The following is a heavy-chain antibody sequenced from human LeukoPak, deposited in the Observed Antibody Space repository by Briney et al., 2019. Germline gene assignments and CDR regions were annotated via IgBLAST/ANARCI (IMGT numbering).Heavy chain of an antibody. V-gene: IGHV4-59*03. J-gene: IGHJ4*02. D-gene: IGHD6-6*01. CDR3: ATTTIGSSSSYYFDY. Sequence: SETLSLTCTISDGSISTYYWSWIRHLPGRGLEWIGYVYYSGSADYNPSLRSRVTLSVDTSKNQFSLTLTSVTAADTAMYYCATTTIGSSSSYYFDYWGRGTLVTVSS. CDR1: DGSISTYY. CDR2: VYYSGSA.